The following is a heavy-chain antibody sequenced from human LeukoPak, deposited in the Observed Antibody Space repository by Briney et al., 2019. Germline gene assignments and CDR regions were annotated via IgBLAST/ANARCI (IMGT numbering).Heavy chain of an antibody. D-gene: IGHD3-10*01. CDR3: ARQVRGVTLDNWFDP. Sequence: SETLFLTCTVSGGSISSSSYYWGWIRQPPGKGLEWIGSIYYSGSTYYNPSLKSRVTITVDTSKNQFSLKLSAVTAADTAVYYCARQVRGVTLDNWFDPWGQGTLVTVSS. CDR2: IYYSGST. CDR1: GGSISSSSYY. J-gene: IGHJ5*02. V-gene: IGHV4-39*01.